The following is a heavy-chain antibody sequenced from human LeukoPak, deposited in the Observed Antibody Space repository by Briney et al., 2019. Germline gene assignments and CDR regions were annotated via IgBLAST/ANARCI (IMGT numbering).Heavy chain of an antibody. D-gene: IGHD3-22*01. Sequence: VASVKVSCKTSAYTFNRYGISWVRQAPGQGLEWMGWISCYNGDTHYAQTYQGRLTMTTDTSTRTAYMELSSLRSDDTAVYYFARDPSNTSGYNAWFDYWGQGTLVTVSS. CDR2: ISCYNGDT. J-gene: IGHJ4*02. V-gene: IGHV1-18*01. CDR3: ARDPSNTSGYNAWFDY. CDR1: AYTFNRYG.